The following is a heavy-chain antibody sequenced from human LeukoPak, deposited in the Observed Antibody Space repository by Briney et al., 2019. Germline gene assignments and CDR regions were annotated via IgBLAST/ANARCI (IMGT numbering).Heavy chain of an antibody. CDR1: GFTFSSYW. J-gene: IGHJ1*01. D-gene: IGHD3-22*01. V-gene: IGHV3-7*03. CDR2: IKQDGSEK. Sequence: GGSLRLSCAASGFTFSSYWMSWVRQAPGKGLEWVANIKQDGSEKHYVDSVKGRLTISRDNAKNSLYLQMNSLRAEDTAVYYCARDGAMMVSYFQHWGQGTLVTVSS. CDR3: ARDGAMMVSYFQH.